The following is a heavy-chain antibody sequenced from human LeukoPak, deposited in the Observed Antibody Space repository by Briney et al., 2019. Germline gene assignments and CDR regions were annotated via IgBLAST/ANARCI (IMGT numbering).Heavy chain of an antibody. J-gene: IGHJ6*02. V-gene: IGHV4-59*01. D-gene: IGHD6-13*01. CDR2: IYYSGST. CDR1: GGSLSSYY. Sequence: PSEALSLTCIHSGGSLSSYYWSWLRPPPRKGLEWIGYIYYSGSTNYNPSLKSRVTISVDTSKNKFSLKLSSVTAADTAVYYCARGYSSSWPHYYYYGMDVWGQGTTVTVSS. CDR3: ARGYSSSWPHYYYYGMDV.